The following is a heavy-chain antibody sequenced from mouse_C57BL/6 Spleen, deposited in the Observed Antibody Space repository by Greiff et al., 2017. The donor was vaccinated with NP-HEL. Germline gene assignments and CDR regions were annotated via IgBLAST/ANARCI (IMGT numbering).Heavy chain of an antibody. CDR2: IHPNSGST. V-gene: IGHV1-64*01. D-gene: IGHD2-4*01. CDR1: GYTFTSYW. J-gene: IGHJ2*01. Sequence: QVQLKESGAELVKPGASVKLSCKASGYTFTSYWMHWVKQRPGQGLEWIGMIHPNSGSTNYNEKFKSKATLTVDKSSSTAYMQLSSLTSEDSAVYYCAEGDYDGRGYWGQGTTLTVSS. CDR3: AEGDYDGRGY.